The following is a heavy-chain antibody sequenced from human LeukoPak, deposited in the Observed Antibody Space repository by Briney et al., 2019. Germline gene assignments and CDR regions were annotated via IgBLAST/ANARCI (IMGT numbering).Heavy chain of an antibody. J-gene: IGHJ5*02. CDR3: VRELSSPNWFDP. CDR1: GGSISSGGYS. V-gene: IGHV4-30-4*08. Sequence: PSETLSLTCTVSGGSISSGGYSWSWIRQPPGKALEWIGYIFYRGNTYYNPSLKSRVTMSVDTSKNQFSLRLTSVTAADTAVYYCVRELSSPNWFDPWGQGTLVTVSS. CDR2: IFYRGNT. D-gene: IGHD6-13*01.